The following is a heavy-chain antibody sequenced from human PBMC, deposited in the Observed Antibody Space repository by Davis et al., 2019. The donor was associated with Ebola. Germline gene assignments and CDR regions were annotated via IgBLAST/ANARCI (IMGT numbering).Heavy chain of an antibody. CDR3: ARLGGYDFDY. Sequence: GESLKISCAASGFTFSSYGMHWVRQAPGKGLEWVAFIRYDGSNKYYADSVKGRFTISRDNSKNTLYLQMNSLRAEDTAVYYCARLGGYDFDYWGQGTLVTVSS. V-gene: IGHV3-30*02. J-gene: IGHJ4*02. D-gene: IGHD5-12*01. CDR1: GFTFSSYG. CDR2: IRYDGSNK.